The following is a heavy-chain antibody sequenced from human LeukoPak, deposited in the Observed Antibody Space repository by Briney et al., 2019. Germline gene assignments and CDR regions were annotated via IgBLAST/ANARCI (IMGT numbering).Heavy chain of an antibody. CDR1: GYTFTGYY. Sequence: ASVKVSCKASGYTFTGYYMHWVRQAPGQGLEWMGRINPNSGGTNYAQKFQGRVTMTRDTSISTAYMELSRLRSDDTAVYYCARYCSSTSCSIYNWFDPWGQGTLVTVSS. V-gene: IGHV1-2*06. CDR3: ARYCSSTSCSIYNWFDP. CDR2: INPNSGGT. J-gene: IGHJ5*02. D-gene: IGHD2-2*01.